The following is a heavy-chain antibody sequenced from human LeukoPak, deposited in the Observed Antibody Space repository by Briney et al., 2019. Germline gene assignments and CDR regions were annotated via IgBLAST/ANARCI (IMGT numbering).Heavy chain of an antibody. J-gene: IGHJ5*02. D-gene: IGHD5-18*01. CDR2: MNPNRGNT. Sequence: ASVKVSCKASGYTFTSYDINWVRQATGQGLEWMGWMNPNRGNTGYAQKFQGRVTMTRNTSISTAYMELSSLRSEDTAVYYCARHPPGGYSYLKGNWFDPWGQGTLVTVSS. CDR3: ARHPPGGYSYLKGNWFDP. CDR1: GYTFTSYD. V-gene: IGHV1-8*01.